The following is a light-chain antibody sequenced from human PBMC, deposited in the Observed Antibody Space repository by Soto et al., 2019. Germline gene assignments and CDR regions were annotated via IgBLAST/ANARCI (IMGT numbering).Light chain of an antibody. CDR3: KSYAGSNTDV. V-gene: IGLV2-8*01. CDR1: KNDIGVYDF. J-gene: IGLJ1*01. Sequence: QSALTQPPSASGSPGQSGTISCTGTKNDIGVYDFVSWYQHHPGKAPRLIIYEVVQRPSGVPDRFSGSKSGNTASLTVSGLQAADEGDYCCKSYAGSNTDVFGSGTKLTV. CDR2: EVV.